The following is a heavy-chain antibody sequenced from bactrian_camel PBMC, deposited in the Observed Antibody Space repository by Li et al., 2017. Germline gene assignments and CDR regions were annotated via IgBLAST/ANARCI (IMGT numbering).Heavy chain of an antibody. J-gene: IGHJ4*01. CDR2: IDRDGDA. Sequence: HVQLVESGGGSVQAGGSLRLSCVASEFTKSMGWFRQTPGQEREGVAGIDRDGDASYEDSVKGRFTISKDKAKNTMYLQMNSLKTEDTAVYYCAPAGRSYVDIKCRARLGQGTQVTVSS. V-gene: IGHV3S53*01. CDR1: EFTKS. D-gene: IGHD6*01.